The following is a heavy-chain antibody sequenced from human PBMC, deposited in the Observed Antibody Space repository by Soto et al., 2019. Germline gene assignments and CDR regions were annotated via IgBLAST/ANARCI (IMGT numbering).Heavy chain of an antibody. J-gene: IGHJ4*02. V-gene: IGHV3-30-3*01. CDR2: ISYDGSNK. CDR1: GFTFSSYA. CDR3: ARDTVDDFWSGYYTVGYFDY. Sequence: GGSLRLSCAASGFTFSSYAMHWVRQAPGKGLEWVAVISYDGSNKYYADSVKGRFTISRDNSKNTLYLQMNNLRAEDTAVYYCARDTVDDFWSGYYTVGYFDYWGQGTLVNVS. D-gene: IGHD3-3*01.